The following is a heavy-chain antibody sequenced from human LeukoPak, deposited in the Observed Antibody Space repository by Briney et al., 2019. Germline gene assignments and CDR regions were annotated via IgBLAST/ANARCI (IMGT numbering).Heavy chain of an antibody. J-gene: IGHJ4*02. V-gene: IGHV1-2*02. D-gene: IGHD2-2*01. Sequence: ASVKVSCKASGYTFTAYYMHWVRQAPGQGLEWMGWINPNSGGTNYAQKFQGRVTMTRDPSISTAYMELSRLRSDDTAVYYCARDRVVVPAAFDYWGQGTLVTVSS. CDR2: INPNSGGT. CDR3: ARDRVVVPAAFDY. CDR1: GYTFTAYY.